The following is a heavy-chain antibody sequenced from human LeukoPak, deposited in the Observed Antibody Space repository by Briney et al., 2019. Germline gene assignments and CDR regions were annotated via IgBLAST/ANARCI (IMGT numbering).Heavy chain of an antibody. CDR1: GFRLNGYA. V-gene: IGHV3-30*04. J-gene: IGHJ3*01. CDR3: AREVYSYALDALDL. CDR2: ISMDGSQQ. Sequence: PGRSLRLSCAASGFRLNGYAMHWVRQPPGTGLEWVAVISMDGSQQYYADSVKGRFTISRDNSKNTLYLQMNSLRSEDTSVYYCAREVYSYALDALDLWGQGTMVTVSS. D-gene: IGHD2-2*01.